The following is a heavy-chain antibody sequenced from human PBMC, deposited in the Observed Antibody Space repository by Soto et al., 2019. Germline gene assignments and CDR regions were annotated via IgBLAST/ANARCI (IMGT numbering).Heavy chain of an antibody. CDR1: GFTFSSYA. CDR2: ISYDGSNK. CDR3: ASNPQWLVLRTPLYYFDY. Sequence: QVQLVESGGGVVQPGRSLRLSCAASGFTFSSYAMHWVRQAPGKGLEWVAVISYDGSNKYYADSVKGRFTISRDNSKNTLYLQMNSLRAEDTAVYYCASNPQWLVLRTPLYYFDYWGQGTLVTVSS. D-gene: IGHD6-19*01. V-gene: IGHV3-30-3*01. J-gene: IGHJ4*02.